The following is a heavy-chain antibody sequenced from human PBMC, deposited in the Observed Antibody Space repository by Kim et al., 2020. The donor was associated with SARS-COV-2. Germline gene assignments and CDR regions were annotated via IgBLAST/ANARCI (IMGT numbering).Heavy chain of an antibody. CDR2: IKSKTDGGTT. V-gene: IGHV3-15*01. CDR1: GFTFSNAW. Sequence: GGSLRLSCAASGFTFSNAWMSWVRQAPGKGLEWVGRIKSKTDGGTTDYAAPVKGRFTISRDDSKNTLYLQMNSLKTEDTAVYYCTTEFAQLEPIRDFDYWGQGTLVTVSS. D-gene: IGHD6-13*01. J-gene: IGHJ4*02. CDR3: TTEFAQLEPIRDFDY.